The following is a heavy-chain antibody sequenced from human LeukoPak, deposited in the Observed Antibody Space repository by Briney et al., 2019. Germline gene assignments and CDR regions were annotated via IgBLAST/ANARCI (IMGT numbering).Heavy chain of an antibody. CDR2: ISSSGSTI. CDR1: GFTFSSYE. D-gene: IGHD3-3*01. V-gene: IGHV3-48*03. Sequence: PGGSLRLSCAASGFTFSSYEMNWVRQAPGKGLEWVSYISSSGSTIYYADSVKGRFTISRDNAKNSLYLQMNSLRAEDTAVYYCARDAGTYYDFWGGPKGIVDVWGKGTTVTVSS. CDR3: ARDAGTYYDFWGGPKGIVDV. J-gene: IGHJ6*04.